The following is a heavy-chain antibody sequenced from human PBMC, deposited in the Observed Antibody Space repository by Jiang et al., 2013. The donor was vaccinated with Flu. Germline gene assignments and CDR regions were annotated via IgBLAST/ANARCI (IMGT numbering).Heavy chain of an antibody. CDR2: IDPSDSYT. CDR1: GYSFTSYW. D-gene: IGHD2-2*01. Sequence: VKKPGESLRISCKGSGYSFTSYWISWVRQMPGKGLEWMGRIDPSDSYTNYSPSFQGHVTISADKSISTAYLQWSSLKASDTAMYYCARRSLYYSSTKVVPAAEFDYWGQGTLVTVSS. V-gene: IGHV5-10-1*01. J-gene: IGHJ4*02. CDR3: ARRSLYYSSTKVVPAAEFDY.